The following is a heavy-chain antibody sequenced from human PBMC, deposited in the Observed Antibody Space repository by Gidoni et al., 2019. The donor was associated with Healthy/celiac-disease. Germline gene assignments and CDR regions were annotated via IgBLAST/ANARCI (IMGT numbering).Heavy chain of an antibody. CDR3: ARTGDYDILTSYLHTTYYFDY. CDR1: AFTFCSYE. CDR2: SSSSGSTI. D-gene: IGHD3-9*01. Sequence: EVHLVESWGGSVQPGVSLRFSCASSAFTFCSYEMKLVRQAPGKGLEWGAYSSSSGSTIYYADSVKGRFTIARDNAKNSLYLQMNSLRAEDTAVYYCARTGDYDILTSYLHTTYYFDYWGQGTLVTVSS. J-gene: IGHJ4*02. V-gene: IGHV3-48*03.